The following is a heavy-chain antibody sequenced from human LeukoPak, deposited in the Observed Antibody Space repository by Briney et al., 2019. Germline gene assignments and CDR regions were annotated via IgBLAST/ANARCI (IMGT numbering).Heavy chain of an antibody. V-gene: IGHV3-23*01. CDR3: ARGSKTAGTIYSFDY. J-gene: IGHJ4*02. D-gene: IGHD6-13*01. Sequence: GSLRLSCAASGFTFSSYGMSCVRQAPGKGLEWVSGISVSVDSTYYADSVKGRFTISRDNSKNTVYLQMNSLRAEDTAVYYCARGSKTAGTIYSFDYWGQGTLVTVSS. CDR1: GFTFSSYG. CDR2: ISVSVDST.